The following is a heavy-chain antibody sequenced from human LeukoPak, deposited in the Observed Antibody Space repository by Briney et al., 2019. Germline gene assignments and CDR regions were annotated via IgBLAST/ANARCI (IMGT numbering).Heavy chain of an antibody. Sequence: GGSLRLSYAASGFSFRSYEMNWVRQAPGKGLEWISYIHSSGSPIYYADSVKGRFTISRDNAKSSLYLQMNSLRAEDTAVYYCARDTIYGDSAYWGQGTLVTVSS. J-gene: IGHJ4*02. D-gene: IGHD4-17*01. V-gene: IGHV3-48*03. CDR1: GFSFRSYE. CDR2: IHSSGSPI. CDR3: ARDTIYGDSAY.